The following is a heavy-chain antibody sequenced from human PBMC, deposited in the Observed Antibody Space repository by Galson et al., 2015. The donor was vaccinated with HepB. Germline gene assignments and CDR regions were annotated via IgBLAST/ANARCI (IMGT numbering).Heavy chain of an antibody. CDR3: AGLDRNSGSFDY. Sequence: TLSLTCSVSGGSITNGDYYWSWIRQSPGQGLEWIGHIFYRGSTYYKPSLEDRVSISVDTSKNHFSLKLNFVTAADTAVYYCAGLDRNSGSFDYWGQGTLVTVSS. D-gene: IGHD3-10*01. CDR2: IFYRGST. CDR1: GGSITNGDYY. V-gene: IGHV4-30-4*01. J-gene: IGHJ4*02.